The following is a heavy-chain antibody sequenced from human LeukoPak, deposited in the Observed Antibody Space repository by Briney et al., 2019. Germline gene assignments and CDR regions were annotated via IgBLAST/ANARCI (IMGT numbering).Heavy chain of an antibody. D-gene: IGHD3-10*01. Sequence: GGSLRLSCAASGFTFSDYAMSWVRQTPGKGLEWFSAISGGGDSTYYADSVKGRFTISRDNSKNTLSLQMNSLRADDTAVYYCVKGSSVGRPYYFDYWGQGSLVTVSS. V-gene: IGHV3-23*01. CDR2: ISGGGDST. J-gene: IGHJ4*02. CDR3: VKGSSVGRPYYFDY. CDR1: GFTFSDYA.